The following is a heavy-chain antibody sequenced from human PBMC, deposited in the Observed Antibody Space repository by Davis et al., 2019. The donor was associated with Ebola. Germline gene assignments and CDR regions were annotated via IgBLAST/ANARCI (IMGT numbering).Heavy chain of an antibody. J-gene: IGHJ5*02. CDR2: ISSNGGST. D-gene: IGHD3-3*01. CDR1: GFTFSSYA. CDR3: VKDSRDFWSGYRASDSWFDP. V-gene: IGHV3-64D*08. Sequence: PGGSLRLSCSASGFTFSSYAMHWVRQAPGKGLEYVSAISSNGGSTYYADSVKGRFTISRDNSKNTLYLQMSSLRAEDTAVYYCVKDSRDFWSGYRASDSWFDPWGQGTLVTVSS.